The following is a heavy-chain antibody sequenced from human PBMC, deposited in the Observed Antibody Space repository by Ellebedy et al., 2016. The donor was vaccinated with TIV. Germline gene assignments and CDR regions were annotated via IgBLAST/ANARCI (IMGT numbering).Heavy chain of an antibody. D-gene: IGHD3-16*01. V-gene: IGHV3-23*01. CDR3: AKVGGHENY. CDR1: GFTFSSYA. Sequence: GESLKISCAASGFTFSSYAMSWVRQAPGKGLEWVSAISGSGGSTYYADSVKGRFTISRDNSKNTLYLQMNSLRAEDTAVYYCAKVGGHENYWGQGTLVTVSS. CDR2: ISGSGGST. J-gene: IGHJ4*02.